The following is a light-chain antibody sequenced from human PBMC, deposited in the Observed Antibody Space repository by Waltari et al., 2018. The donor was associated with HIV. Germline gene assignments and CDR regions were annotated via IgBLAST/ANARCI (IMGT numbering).Light chain of an antibody. CDR1: QSVCSN. Sequence: EIVMTQSPATLSVSPGERVTLSCRASQSVCSNLAWYQQRPGQAPRLLIYGASTRATGIPARFRGSGSGTEFTLTISSLQSEDFAVYYCQQYDIWPPAETFGQGTKVEIK. V-gene: IGKV3-15*01. J-gene: IGKJ1*01. CDR3: QQYDIWPPAET. CDR2: GAS.